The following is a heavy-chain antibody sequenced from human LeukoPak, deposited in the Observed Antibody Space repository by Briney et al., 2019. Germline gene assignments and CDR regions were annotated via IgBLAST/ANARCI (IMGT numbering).Heavy chain of an antibody. D-gene: IGHD2-15*01. V-gene: IGHV3-21*01. CDR1: GFTFSSYS. CDR3: ARDKVVVANYYYGMDV. Sequence: PGGSLRLSCAASGFTFSSYSMNWVRQAPGKGLEWVSSISSSSSYIYYAGSVTGRFTISRDNAKNSLYLQMNSLRAEDTAVYYCARDKVVVANYYYGMDVWGQGTTVTVSS. CDR2: ISSSSSYI. J-gene: IGHJ6*02.